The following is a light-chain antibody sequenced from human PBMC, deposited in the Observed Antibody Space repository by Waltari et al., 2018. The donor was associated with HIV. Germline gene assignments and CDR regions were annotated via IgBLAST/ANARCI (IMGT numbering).Light chain of an antibody. CDR3: MIWHSSAVV. V-gene: IGLV5-45*03. Sequence: QAVLTQPSSLSASPGASASLTCTLRSGINVGTYRIYCYQQHPGSPPQYLLRYKSDSDKQQGSGVPSRFSGSKDASANAGILLISGLQSEDEADYYCMIWHSSAVVFGGGTKLTVL. CDR2: YKSDSDK. J-gene: IGLJ2*01. CDR1: SGINVGTYR.